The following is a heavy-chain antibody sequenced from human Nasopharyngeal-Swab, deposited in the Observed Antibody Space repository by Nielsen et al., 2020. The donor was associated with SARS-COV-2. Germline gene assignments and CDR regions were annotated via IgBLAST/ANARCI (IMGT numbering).Heavy chain of an antibody. CDR2: ISGSGGST. Sequence: GESLKISCAASGFTFSSYAMSWVRQAPGKGLEWVSAISGSGGSTYYADSVKGRFTISRDNSKNTLYLQMNSLRAEDTAVYYCAKAPAAYYDILIGCHYYGMDVWGQGTTVTVSS. CDR1: GFTFSSYA. CDR3: AKAPAAYYDILIGCHYYGMDV. D-gene: IGHD3-9*01. J-gene: IGHJ6*02. V-gene: IGHV3-23*01.